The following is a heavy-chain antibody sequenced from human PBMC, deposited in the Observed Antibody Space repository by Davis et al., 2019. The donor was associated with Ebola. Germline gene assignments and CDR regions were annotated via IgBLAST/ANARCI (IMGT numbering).Heavy chain of an antibody. CDR2: ISGSGGST. CDR1: GFTFSSYA. J-gene: IGHJ5*02. D-gene: IGHD5-18*01. CDR3: AKGIQLWAGGNWFDP. Sequence: GGSLRLSCAASGFTFSSYAMSWVCQAPGKGLEWVSAISGSGGSTYYADSVKGRFTISRDNSKNTLYLQMNSLRAEDTAVYYCAKGIQLWAGGNWFDPWGQGTLVTVSS. V-gene: IGHV3-23*01.